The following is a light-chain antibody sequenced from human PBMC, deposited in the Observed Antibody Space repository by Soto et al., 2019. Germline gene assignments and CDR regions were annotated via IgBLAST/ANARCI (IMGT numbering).Light chain of an antibody. J-gene: IGLJ1*01. CDR1: SSDVGGYNY. V-gene: IGLV2-8*01. CDR2: EVN. CDR3: TSYAGGNNV. Sequence: QSALTQPPSASGSPGQSVTISCTGTSSDVGGYNYVSWYQQHPGKVPKLMVYEVNNRPSGVPDRFSGSKSVNTASLTVSGLQAEDEADYYCTSYAGGNNVFGTGTQVTVL.